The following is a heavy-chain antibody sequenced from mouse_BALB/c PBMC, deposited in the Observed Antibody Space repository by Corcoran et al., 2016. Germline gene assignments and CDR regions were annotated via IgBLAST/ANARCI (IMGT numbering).Heavy chain of an antibody. V-gene: IGHV1-18*01. D-gene: IGHD1-2*01. CDR3: ARGRNYGYGVAY. Sequence: EVQLQQSGPELVKPGASVKISCKTSGSTFTEYTMHWVKQSHGKSLEWSGGINPNNGGTSYNQKFKGKATLTVDKSSSTANMELRSLTSEDSAVYYCARGRNYGYGVAYWGQGNVVTVSA. CDR1: GSTFTEYT. CDR2: INPNNGGT. J-gene: IGHJ3*01.